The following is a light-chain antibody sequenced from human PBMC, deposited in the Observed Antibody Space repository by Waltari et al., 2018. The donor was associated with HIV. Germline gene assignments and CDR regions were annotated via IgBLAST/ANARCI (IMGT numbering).Light chain of an antibody. V-gene: IGKV4-1*01. CDR1: HSILYNSNNNSY. CDR2: WAS. Sequence: DIVLTQSPDSLAVSLGERATVNCRSTHSILYNSNNNSYLGWYQQKPGQPPKLLIYWASTRASGTPDRFTGSVAGTDFALTISSLQAEDAAVYYCQQYFSTPPTFGQGTKVEIK. J-gene: IGKJ1*01. CDR3: QQYFSTPPT.